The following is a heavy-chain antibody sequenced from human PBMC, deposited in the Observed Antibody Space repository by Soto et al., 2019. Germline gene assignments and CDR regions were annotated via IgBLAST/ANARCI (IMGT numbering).Heavy chain of an antibody. V-gene: IGHV1-18*01. CDR3: AREDIVATITDY. CDR1: GYTFTSYD. J-gene: IGHJ4*02. D-gene: IGHD5-12*01. CDR2: ISAYNGNT. Sequence: ASVKVSCKASGYTFTSYDINWVRQAPGQGLEWMGWISAYNGNTNYAQKLQGRVTMTTDTSTSTAYMELRSLRSDDTAVYYCAREDIVATITDYWGQGTLVTVSS.